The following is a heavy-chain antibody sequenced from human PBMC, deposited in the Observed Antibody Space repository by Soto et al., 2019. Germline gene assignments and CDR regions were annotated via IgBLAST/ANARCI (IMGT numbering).Heavy chain of an antibody. J-gene: IGHJ5*02. CDR3: ARGNYYDSSGYYNNWFDP. D-gene: IGHD3-22*01. CDR2: IIPIFGTA. V-gene: IGHV1-69*13. CDR1: GGTFSSHA. Sequence: QVQLVQSGAEVKKPGSSVEVYCKSSGGTFSSHAISWVRQAPGQGLEWMGGIIPIFGTANYAQKFQGRVTITADESTSTAYMELSSLRSEDTAVYYCARGNYYDSSGYYNNWFDPWGQGTLVTVSS.